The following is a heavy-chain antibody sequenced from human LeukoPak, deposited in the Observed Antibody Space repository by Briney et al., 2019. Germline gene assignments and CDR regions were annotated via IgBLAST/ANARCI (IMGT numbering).Heavy chain of an antibody. J-gene: IGHJ4*02. CDR1: GGSISSYH. D-gene: IGHD1-26*01. V-gene: IGHV4-59*01. Sequence: SETLSLTCTVSGGSISSYHWSWIRQPPGKGLQWIGHIYYTGSTNYNPSLKSRLTISLDTSKNQFSLKLSSVTAADTAVYYCARGAAGGYHQFDFWGQGTLVTVSS. CDR3: ARGAAGGYHQFDF. CDR2: IYYTGST.